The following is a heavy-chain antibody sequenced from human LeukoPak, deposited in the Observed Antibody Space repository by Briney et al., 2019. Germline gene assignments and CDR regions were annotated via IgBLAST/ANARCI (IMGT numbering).Heavy chain of an antibody. J-gene: IGHJ4*02. CDR3: ARESTAIAAAGTWDY. CDR1: GYTFTSYG. Sequence: GASVKVSCKASGYTFTSYGISWVRQAPGQGLEWMGWISAYNGNTNYAQKLQGRVTMTTDTSTSTAYMELRSLRSDDTAVYYCARESTAIAAAGTWDYWGQGTLATVSS. D-gene: IGHD6-13*01. CDR2: ISAYNGNT. V-gene: IGHV1-18*01.